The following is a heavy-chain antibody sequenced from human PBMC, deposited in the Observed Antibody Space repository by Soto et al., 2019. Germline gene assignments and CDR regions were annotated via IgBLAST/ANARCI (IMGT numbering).Heavy chain of an antibody. CDR2: MSYTGNT. D-gene: IGHD3-10*01. Sequence: PSETLSLTGTVSVGSSSGYFWNWIRQPPGKGLEWIGYMSYTGNTNYNPSLTSRVSISVDTSKNQFSLNLNSVTAADTAVYYCARADTTIVPLAQWGQGTLVTVSS. V-gene: IGHV4-59*01. CDR3: ARADTTIVPLAQ. J-gene: IGHJ4*02. CDR1: VGSSSGYF.